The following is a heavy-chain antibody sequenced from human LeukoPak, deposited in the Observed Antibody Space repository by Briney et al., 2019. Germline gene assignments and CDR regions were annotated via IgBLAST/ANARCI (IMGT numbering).Heavy chain of an antibody. V-gene: IGHV1-3*01. CDR3: ARDSIWGSGTYGFDY. CDR1: GYTFTSYL. D-gene: IGHD1-26*01. CDR2: INVGNDNT. J-gene: IGHJ4*02. Sequence: ASVKVSCKASGYTFTSYLIHWVRQAPGQRLEWMGWINVGNDNTKYSQDFQGRVTITRDTSASTAYMELSSLRSEDTAVYYCARDSIWGSGTYGFDYWGQGALVTVSS.